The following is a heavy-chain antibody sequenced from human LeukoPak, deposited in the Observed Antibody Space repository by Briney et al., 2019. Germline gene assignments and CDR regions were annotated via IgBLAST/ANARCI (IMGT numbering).Heavy chain of an antibody. V-gene: IGHV3-30*18. CDR3: AKGIGTTVLTQLDY. D-gene: IGHD4-17*01. J-gene: IGHJ4*02. CDR1: GFTFSSYG. Sequence: GGSLRLSCAASGFTFSSYGMHWVRQAPGKGLEWVAVISYDGSNKYYADSVRGRFTISRDNSKNTVFLQMDSLRPGDTAIYYCAKGIGTTVLTQLDYWGQGTLVTVSS. CDR2: ISYDGSNK.